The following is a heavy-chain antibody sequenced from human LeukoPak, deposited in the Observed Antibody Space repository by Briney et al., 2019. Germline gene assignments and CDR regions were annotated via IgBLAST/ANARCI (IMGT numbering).Heavy chain of an antibody. CDR3: ARHDNDDDFDY. CDR2: IDMYTANP. J-gene: IGHJ4*02. V-gene: IGHV7-4-1*02. CDR1: GYTFTRYA. Sequence: ASVKVSCKASGYTFTRYAINWLRQAPGQGLEWMGWIDMYTANPAYAQGFTERFVFSLNTSVTTAYLQISNLKTEDTAVYYCARHDNDDDFDYWGQGTLVTVSS. D-gene: IGHD3-16*01.